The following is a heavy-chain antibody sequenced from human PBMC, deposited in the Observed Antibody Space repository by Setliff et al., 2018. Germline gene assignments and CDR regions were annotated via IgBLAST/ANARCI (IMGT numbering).Heavy chain of an antibody. CDR1: GYTLTELS. V-gene: IGHV1-18*01. CDR2: ISGYNGNT. Sequence: ASVKVSCKVSGYTLTELSMHWVRQAPGQGLEWMGWISGYNGNTNYAQKIQGRVTMTTDTSTSTAYMEVRSLRSDDTAVYYCARDIATGGYTYGFFYWGQGTMVTVSS. J-gene: IGHJ4*02. CDR3: ARDIATGGYTYGFFY. D-gene: IGHD5-18*01.